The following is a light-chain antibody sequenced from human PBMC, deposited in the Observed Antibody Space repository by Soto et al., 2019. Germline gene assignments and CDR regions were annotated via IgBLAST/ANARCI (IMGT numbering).Light chain of an antibody. V-gene: IGKV1-39*01. J-gene: IGKJ1*01. CDR3: QQSYNNPKT. CDR1: QSISSY. CDR2: AAS. Sequence: DFQMTQSPSSLSASVGDRVAITCRASQSISSYLNWYQQKPGKAPKLLIYAASSLQSGVPSRFSGSGSGTDFTLTISSLQPEDFATYYCQQSYNNPKTFGQGTKVDI.